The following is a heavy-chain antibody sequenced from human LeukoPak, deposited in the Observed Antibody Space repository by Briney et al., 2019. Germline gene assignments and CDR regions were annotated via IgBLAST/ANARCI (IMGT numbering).Heavy chain of an antibody. CDR3: ARSTANYYYMDV. CDR2: IYYSGST. J-gene: IGHJ6*03. Sequence: SETLSLTCTVSGGSISSSSYYWGWIRQPPGKGLEWIGSIYYSGSTYYNPSLKSRVTMSVDTSKNQFSLKLSSVTAADTAVYYCARSTANYYYMDVWGKGTTVTVSS. CDR1: GGSISSSSYY. V-gene: IGHV4-39*07.